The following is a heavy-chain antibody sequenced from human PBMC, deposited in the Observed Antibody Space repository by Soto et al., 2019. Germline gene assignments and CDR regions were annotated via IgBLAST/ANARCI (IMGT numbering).Heavy chain of an antibody. CDR1: GFTFTRSA. Sequence: SVKVSCKASGFTFTRSAVKWVRQARGQRLEWIGWIVVGSGNTNYAQKFQERVTITRDMSTSTAYMELSSLRSEDTAVYYCASSSNIAARPFDYWGQGTLVTVSS. J-gene: IGHJ4*02. V-gene: IGHV1-58*01. CDR2: IVVGSGNT. CDR3: ASSSNIAARPFDY. D-gene: IGHD6-6*01.